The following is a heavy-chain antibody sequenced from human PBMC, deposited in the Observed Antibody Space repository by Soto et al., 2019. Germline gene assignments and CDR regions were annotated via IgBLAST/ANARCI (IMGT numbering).Heavy chain of an antibody. CDR3: ARQTVRYFDWLPANWFDP. D-gene: IGHD3-9*01. CDR2: IYPGDSDT. J-gene: IGHJ5*02. V-gene: IGHV5-51*01. Sequence: GESLKISCKGSGYSFTSYWIGWVRQMPGKGLEWMGIIYPGDSDTRYSPSFQGQVTISADKSISTAYLQWSSLKASDTAMYYCARQTVRYFDWLPANWFDPWGQGTLVTVSS. CDR1: GYSFTSYW.